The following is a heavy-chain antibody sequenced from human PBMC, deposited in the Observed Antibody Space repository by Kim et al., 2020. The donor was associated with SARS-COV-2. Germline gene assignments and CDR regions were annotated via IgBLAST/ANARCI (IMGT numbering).Heavy chain of an antibody. CDR1: GGSISSYY. CDR3: ARLSIAVAGTGAFDI. CDR2: IYYSGST. Sequence: SETLSLTCTVSGGSISSYYWSWIRQPPGKGLEWIGYIYYSGSTNYNPSLKSRVTISVDTSKNQFSLKLSSVIAADTAVYYCARLSIAVAGTGAFDIWGQGTMVTVSS. J-gene: IGHJ3*02. V-gene: IGHV4-59*01. D-gene: IGHD6-19*01.